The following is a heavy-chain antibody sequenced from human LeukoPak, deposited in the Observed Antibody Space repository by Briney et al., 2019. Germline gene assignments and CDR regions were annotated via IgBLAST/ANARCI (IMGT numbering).Heavy chain of an antibody. J-gene: IGHJ4*02. Sequence: GGSLRLSCAASGFTFSGSAMHWVRQASGKGLVWVGRIRSKANSYATAYAASVKGRFTISRDDSKNTAYLQMNSLKTEDTAVYYCTRLIGSSGRDSYYWGQGTLVTVSS. CDR2: IRSKANSYAT. V-gene: IGHV3-73*01. CDR3: TRLIGSSGRDSYY. CDR1: GFTFSGSA. D-gene: IGHD6-6*01.